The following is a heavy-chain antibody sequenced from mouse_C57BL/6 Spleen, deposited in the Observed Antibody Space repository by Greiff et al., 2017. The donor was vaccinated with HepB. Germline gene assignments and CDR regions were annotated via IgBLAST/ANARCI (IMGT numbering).Heavy chain of an antibody. CDR3: ARRLSGGYYWYFDV. V-gene: IGHV1-39*01. J-gene: IGHJ1*03. D-gene: IGHD3-1*01. CDR1: GYSFTDYN. Sequence: VQLQQSGPELVKPGASVMISCKASGYSFTDYNMNWVKQSNGKSLEWIGVINPNYGTTSYNQKFKGKATLTVDQSSSTAYMQLNSLTSEDSAVYYCARRLSGGYYWYFDVWGTGTTVTVSS. CDR2: INPNYGTT.